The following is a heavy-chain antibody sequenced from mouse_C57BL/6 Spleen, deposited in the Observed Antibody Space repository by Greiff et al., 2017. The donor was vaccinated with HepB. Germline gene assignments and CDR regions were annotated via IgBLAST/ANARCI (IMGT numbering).Heavy chain of an antibody. D-gene: IGHD1-1*01. Sequence: VQLQQSGPGLVQPSQSLSITCTVSGFSFTSYGVHWVRQSPGKGLEWLGVIWRGGSTDYNAAFMSRLSITKDNSKSQVFFKMNSLQAADTAIYYCGKEDYGSSFYAMDYWGQGTSVTVSS. V-gene: IGHV2-5*01. CDR3: GKEDYGSSFYAMDY. CDR1: GFSFTSYG. J-gene: IGHJ4*01. CDR2: IWRGGST.